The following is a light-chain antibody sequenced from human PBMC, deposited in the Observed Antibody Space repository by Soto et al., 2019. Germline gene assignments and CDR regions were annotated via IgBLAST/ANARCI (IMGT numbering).Light chain of an antibody. Sequence: DIQMPQSPSSVSASVGGRVTITCRASQGIGSWLAWYQHKPGQAPKLLISGASSLQSGVPSRFSGSGSGTEFTLTISDLQPEDFVNYYCQQANSFPLTFGGGTKVEVK. V-gene: IGKV1-12*01. CDR3: QQANSFPLT. CDR1: QGIGSW. CDR2: GAS. J-gene: IGKJ4*01.